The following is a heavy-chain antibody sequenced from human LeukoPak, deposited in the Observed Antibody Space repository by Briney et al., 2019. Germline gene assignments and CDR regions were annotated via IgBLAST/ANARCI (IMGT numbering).Heavy chain of an antibody. D-gene: IGHD2/OR15-2a*01. CDR1: GFTFSSYG. CDR3: AKSLFL. CDR2: ISYDGSNK. J-gene: IGHJ4*02. Sequence: PGGSLRLSCAASGFTFSSYGMHWVRQAPGKGLEWVAVISYDGSNKYYADSVKGRFTISRGNSKNTLYLQMDSLRAEDTAVYYCAKSLFLWGQGTLVTVSS. V-gene: IGHV3-30*18.